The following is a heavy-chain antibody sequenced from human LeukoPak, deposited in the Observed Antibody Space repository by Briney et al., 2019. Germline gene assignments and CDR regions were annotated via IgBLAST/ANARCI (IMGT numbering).Heavy chain of an antibody. CDR1: GGSISSSSYY. V-gene: IGHV4-39*01. Sequence: PSETLSLTCTVSGGSISSSSYYWGWIRQPPGKGLEWIGSIYYSGCTYYNPSLKSRVTISVDTSKNQFSMKLSSVPAADTAVYYCARVPGGYDFWSGYLMIDYWGQGTLVTVSS. CDR3: ARVPGGYDFWSGYLMIDY. D-gene: IGHD3-3*01. J-gene: IGHJ4*02. CDR2: IYYSGCT.